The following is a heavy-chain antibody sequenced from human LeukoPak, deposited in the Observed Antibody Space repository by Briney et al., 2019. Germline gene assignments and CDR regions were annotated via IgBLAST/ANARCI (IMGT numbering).Heavy chain of an antibody. CDR2: LCRGGST. CDR1: GFIVSPNY. V-gene: IGHV3-53*01. J-gene: IGHJ4*02. D-gene: IGHD2-15*01. CDR3: ASASCSGSSCYSGYFDY. Sequence: GGSLRLSCGACGFIVSPNYVSGVRQAPGKGLEGVSVLCRGGSTYYADSVRGRFIISRDNTKNTLYLQMNSLRAEDTAVYYCASASCSGSSCYSGYFDYWGQGTLVSVST.